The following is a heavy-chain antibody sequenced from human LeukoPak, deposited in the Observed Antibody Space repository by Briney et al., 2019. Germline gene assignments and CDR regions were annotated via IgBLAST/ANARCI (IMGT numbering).Heavy chain of an antibody. D-gene: IGHD2-2*01. CDR1: GGSISSYY. J-gene: IGHJ6*04. CDR2: IYYSGST. V-gene: IGHV4-59*12. CDR3: ARDQRGYCSSTSCYGPYYYYGMDV. Sequence: SETLSLTCTVSGGSISSYYWSWIRQPPGKGLEWIGYIYYSGSTNYNPSLKSRVTISVDTSKNQFSLKLSSVTAADTAVYYCARDQRGYCSSTSCYGPYYYYGMDVWGKGTTVTVSS.